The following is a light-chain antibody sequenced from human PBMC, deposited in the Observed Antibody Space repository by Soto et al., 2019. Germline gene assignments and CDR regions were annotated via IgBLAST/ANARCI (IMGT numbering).Light chain of an antibody. V-gene: IGKV3-11*01. CDR3: QQRSTWPWT. J-gene: IGKJ1*01. Sequence: EIVLTQSPATLSLSPGERDTLSCRASQSVGTYLAWYQHKRGQAPRLLIYDASTRATGIPARFSGSGSGTDFTLTIRSLEPEDFVVYYCQQRSTWPWTFGQGTKVEIK. CDR1: QSVGTY. CDR2: DAS.